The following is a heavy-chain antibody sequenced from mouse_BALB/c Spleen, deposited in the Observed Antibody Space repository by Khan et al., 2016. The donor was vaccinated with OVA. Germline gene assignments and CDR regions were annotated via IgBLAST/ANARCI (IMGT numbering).Heavy chain of an antibody. CDR1: GYTFTSYT. J-gene: IGHJ3*01. V-gene: IGHV1-4*01. D-gene: IGHD2-10*01. Sequence: QVQLQQSVAELARPGASVRMSCKASGYTFTSYTMHWVKQRPGQGLEWIGYINPSNDYTNYNQKFKDKATLTADKSSSTAYMQLSSLTSEDSAVYYCTSVGPYSGNYGAWFAYWGLGTLVTVSA. CDR2: INPSNDYT. CDR3: TSVGPYSGNYGAWFAY.